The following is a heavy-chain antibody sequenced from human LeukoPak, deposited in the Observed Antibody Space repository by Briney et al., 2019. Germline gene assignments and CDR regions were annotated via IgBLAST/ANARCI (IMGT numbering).Heavy chain of an antibody. CDR1: GGSISSGDYY. J-gene: IGHJ4*02. D-gene: IGHD3-22*01. CDR3: ARDSSGYDTLDY. V-gene: IGHV4-30-4*01. Sequence: SQTLSLTCTVSGGSISSGDYYWSWIRQPPGRGLEWIGFIHYSGRTYYNPSLMSRVTMSVDTSKNQFSLKLSSGTAADTAVYYCARDSSGYDTLDYWGQGTLVTASS. CDR2: IHYSGRT.